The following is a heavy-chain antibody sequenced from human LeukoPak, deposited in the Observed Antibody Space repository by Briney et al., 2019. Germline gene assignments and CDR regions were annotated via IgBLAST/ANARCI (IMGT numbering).Heavy chain of an antibody. CDR3: ARLLGTWNTFDY. D-gene: IGHD1-1*01. J-gene: IGHJ4*02. V-gene: IGHV1-2*02. CDR1: GYTFTSYY. Sequence: ASVKVSCKASGYTFTSYYMHWVRQAPGQGLEWMGWINPNSGGTNYAQKFQGRVTMTRDASISTAYMELSRLRSDDTAVYYCARLLGTWNTFDYWGQGTLVTVSS. CDR2: INPNSGGT.